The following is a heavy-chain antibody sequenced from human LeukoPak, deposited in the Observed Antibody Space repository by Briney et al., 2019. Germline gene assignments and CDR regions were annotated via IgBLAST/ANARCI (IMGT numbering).Heavy chain of an antibody. D-gene: IGHD3-22*01. CDR3: ARDSGPGSYRYWYFDL. CDR2: LDSRSYCT. Sequence: GGSLRLSCVASGFTFGDYYMSWIRQAPGKGLEWISYLDSRSYCTKYADSVNGRFTISRDSAKNSLYLQMNSLRADDTAVYYCARDSGPGSYRYWYFDLWGRGTLVTVSS. V-gene: IGHV3-11*06. CDR1: GFTFGDYY. J-gene: IGHJ2*01.